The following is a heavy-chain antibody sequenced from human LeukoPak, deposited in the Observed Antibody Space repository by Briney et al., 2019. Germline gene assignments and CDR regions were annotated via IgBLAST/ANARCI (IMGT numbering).Heavy chain of an antibody. J-gene: IGHJ5*02. D-gene: IGHD2-2*01. V-gene: IGHV1-69*13. CDR2: IIPIFGTA. Sequence: SVKVSCKASGGTFSSYAISWVRQAPGQGLEWMGGIIPIFGTANYAQKFQGRVTITADESTSTAYMELSSLRSEDTAVYYCARPYCSSTSCSMAGFDPWGQGTLVTVSS. CDR1: GGTFSSYA. CDR3: ARPYCSSTSCSMAGFDP.